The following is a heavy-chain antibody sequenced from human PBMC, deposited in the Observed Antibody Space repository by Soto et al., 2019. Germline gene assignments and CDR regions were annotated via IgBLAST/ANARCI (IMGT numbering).Heavy chain of an antibody. J-gene: IGHJ6*03. Sequence: SVKVSCKASGGTFSSYTISWVRQAPGQGLEWMGRIIPILGIANYAQKFQGRVTITADKSTSTAYMELSSLRSEDTAVYYCARGRSPGIAAAGDYYYYMDVWGKGTTVTVSS. CDR3: ARGRSPGIAAAGDYYYYMDV. V-gene: IGHV1-69*02. D-gene: IGHD6-13*01. CDR1: GGTFSSYT. CDR2: IIPILGIA.